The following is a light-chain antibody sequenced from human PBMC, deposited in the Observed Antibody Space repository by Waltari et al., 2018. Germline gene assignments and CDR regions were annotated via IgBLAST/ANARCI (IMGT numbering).Light chain of an antibody. V-gene: IGKV3-20*01. CDR3: QQYDNSPRYT. CDR1: QSVTSNY. CDR2: GAS. J-gene: IGKJ2*01. Sequence: ETVLTQSPGTLSLSPGERATLSCRASQSVTSNYLAWCQQKPGQAPRLLIYGASSRATGIPDRFSGRWSGTEFTLTISRLEPEDFAVYYCQQYDNSPRYTFGQGTKLEIK.